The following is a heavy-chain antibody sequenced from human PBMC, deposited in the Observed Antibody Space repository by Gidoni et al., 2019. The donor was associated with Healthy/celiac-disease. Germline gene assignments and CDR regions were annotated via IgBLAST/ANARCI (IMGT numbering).Heavy chain of an antibody. CDR1: GYSFTSYW. Sequence: EVQLVQSGAEVKKRGESLKISCQGSGYSFTSYWLGWVRQMPGKGLEWMGISYPGDTDTRYSPAFQGQVTISADKSISTAYLQWSSLKASDTAMYYCARQGCSGGSCYSAVGYFDLWGRGTLVTVSS. CDR2: SYPGDTDT. J-gene: IGHJ2*01. CDR3: ARQGCSGGSCYSAVGYFDL. D-gene: IGHD2-15*01. V-gene: IGHV5-51*01.